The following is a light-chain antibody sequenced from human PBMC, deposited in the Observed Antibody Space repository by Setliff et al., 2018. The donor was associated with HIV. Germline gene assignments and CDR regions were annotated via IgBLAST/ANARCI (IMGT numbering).Light chain of an antibody. CDR1: SSDIGRYNY. V-gene: IGLV2-14*03. J-gene: IGLJ1*01. Sequence: ALTQPASVSGSPGQSITTSCTGTSSDIGRYNYVSWYQQYPGKGPTLVIFDVSERPSGVSNRFSGSKSGNTASLIISGLQPDDEADYYCCSYARGSTYVFGSGTKVTVL. CDR3: CSYARGSTYV. CDR2: DVS.